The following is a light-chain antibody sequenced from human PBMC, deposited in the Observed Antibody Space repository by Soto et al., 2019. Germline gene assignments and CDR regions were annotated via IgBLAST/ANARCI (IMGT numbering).Light chain of an antibody. Sequence: QSALTQPASVSGSPGQSITISCTGTSSDVGSYNLVSWYQQHPGKAPKLMIYAVSDRPSGVSTRFSGSKSGNTASLAISGLQAEDEAVYYCSSFSSSSTQVFGTGTKVTVL. J-gene: IGLJ1*01. CDR1: SSDVGSYNL. V-gene: IGLV2-14*02. CDR2: AVS. CDR3: SSFSSSSTQV.